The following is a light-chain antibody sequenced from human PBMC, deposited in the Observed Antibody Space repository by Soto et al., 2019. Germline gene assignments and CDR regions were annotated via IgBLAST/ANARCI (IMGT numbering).Light chain of an antibody. CDR2: GAS. Sequence: EIVMTQSPATLSVSPGERATLSCRASQSVSSNLAWYQQKPGQAPRLLIYGASTRATGIPARFSGSGSGTDFTLTISRLEAEDFAMYYCQQCGGSPTFGQGTKVDIK. J-gene: IGKJ1*01. CDR1: QSVSSN. CDR3: QQCGGSPT. V-gene: IGKV3-15*01.